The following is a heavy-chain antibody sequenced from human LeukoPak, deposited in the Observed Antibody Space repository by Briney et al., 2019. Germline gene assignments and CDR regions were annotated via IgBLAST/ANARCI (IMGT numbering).Heavy chain of an antibody. CDR1: GYTFTSYD. CDR3: ARVVHSSSWYYFDY. CDR2: MNPNSGNT. D-gene: IGHD6-13*01. Sequence: ASVKVSCKASGYTFTSYDINWVRQATGQGLEWMGWMNPNSGNTGYAQKFQGRVTMTRNTSISTAYMELSSLRSEDTAVYYCARVVHSSSWYYFDYWGQGTLATVSS. J-gene: IGHJ4*02. V-gene: IGHV1-8*01.